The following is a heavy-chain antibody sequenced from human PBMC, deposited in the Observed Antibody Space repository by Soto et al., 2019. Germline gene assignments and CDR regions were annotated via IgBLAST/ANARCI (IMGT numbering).Heavy chain of an antibody. Sequence: GSLRLSCAASGFTFSSYWMHWVRQAPGKGLVWVSRINSDGSSTSYADSVKGRFTISRDNAKNTLYLQMNSQRAEDTAVYYCARATSFAYCGGDCYSSYYYYYGMDVWGQGTTVTVSS. V-gene: IGHV3-74*01. CDR2: INSDGSST. J-gene: IGHJ6*02. D-gene: IGHD2-21*02. CDR3: ARATSFAYCGGDCYSSYYYYYGMDV. CDR1: GFTFSSYW.